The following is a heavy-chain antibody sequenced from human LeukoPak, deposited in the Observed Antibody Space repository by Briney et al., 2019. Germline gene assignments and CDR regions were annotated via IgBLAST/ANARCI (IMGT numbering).Heavy chain of an antibody. Sequence: GGSLRLSCAASGFTFSSYWMSWVRQAPGKGLEWVANIKQDGSEKYYVDSVKGRFTISGDNAKNSLYLQMNSLRAEDTAVYYCARGPATYYYDSSGYYGFWGQGTLVTVSS. CDR2: IKQDGSEK. V-gene: IGHV3-7*01. CDR3: ARGPATYYYDSSGYYGF. J-gene: IGHJ4*02. CDR1: GFTFSSYW. D-gene: IGHD3-22*01.